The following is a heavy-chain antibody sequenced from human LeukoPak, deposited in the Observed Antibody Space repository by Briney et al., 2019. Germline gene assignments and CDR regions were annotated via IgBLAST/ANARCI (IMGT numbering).Heavy chain of an antibody. D-gene: IGHD3-22*01. CDR1: GFTFNSYA. V-gene: IGHV3-21*01. CDR2: ISSSSSYI. CDR3: ARDIGSGYYYFDY. J-gene: IGHJ4*02. Sequence: GRSLRLSCAASGFTFNSYAMHWVRQAPGKGLEWVSSISSSSSYIYYADSVKGRFTISRDNAKNSLYLQMNSLRAEDTAVYYCARDIGSGYYYFDYWGQGTLVTVSS.